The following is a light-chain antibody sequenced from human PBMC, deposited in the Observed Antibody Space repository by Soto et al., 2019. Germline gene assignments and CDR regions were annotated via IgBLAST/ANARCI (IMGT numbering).Light chain of an antibody. V-gene: IGKV3-11*01. CDR2: DVS. J-gene: IGKJ5*01. Sequence: GATVTITCRASQDVSDHLNWYQQKPGQAPRLLIYDVSNKATGIPARFSGSGSGTDFTLTISSLEPEDFALYYCRQRSNWPQTFGQGTRLGIK. CDR1: QDVSDH. CDR3: RQRSNWPQT.